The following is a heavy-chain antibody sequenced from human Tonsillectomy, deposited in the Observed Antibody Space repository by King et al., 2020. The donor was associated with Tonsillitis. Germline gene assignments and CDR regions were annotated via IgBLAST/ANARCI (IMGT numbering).Heavy chain of an antibody. J-gene: IGHJ4*02. CDR3: AREQGNYYDSSGYYDGYFDY. CDR2: IYSGGST. Sequence: VQLVESGGGLVQPGGSLRLSCAASGFTVSSNYMSWVRQAPGKGLEWVSVIYSGGSTYYADSVKGRFTISRDNSKNTLYLQMNSLRAEDTAVYYCAREQGNYYDSSGYYDGYFDYWGQGTLVTVS. V-gene: IGHV3-66*01. D-gene: IGHD3-22*01. CDR1: GFTVSSNY.